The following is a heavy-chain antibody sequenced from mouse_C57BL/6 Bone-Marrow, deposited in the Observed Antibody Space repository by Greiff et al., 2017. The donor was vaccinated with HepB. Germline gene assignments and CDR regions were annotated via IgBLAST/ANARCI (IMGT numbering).Heavy chain of an antibody. CDR3: TLITTKAMDY. Sequence: LKQSGAELVRPGASVKLSCTASRFNIKDDYMHWVKQRPEQGLEWIGWIDPENGDTEYASKFQGKATITADTSSNTAYLQLSSLTSEDTAVYYCTLITTKAMDYWGQGTSVTVSS. J-gene: IGHJ4*01. V-gene: IGHV14-4*01. D-gene: IGHD1-1*01. CDR2: IDPENGDT. CDR1: RFNIKDDY.